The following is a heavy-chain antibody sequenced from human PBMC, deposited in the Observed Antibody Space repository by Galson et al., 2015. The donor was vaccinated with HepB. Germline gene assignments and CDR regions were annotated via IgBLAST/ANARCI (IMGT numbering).Heavy chain of an antibody. V-gene: IGHV3-7*03. J-gene: IGHJ4*02. Sequence: SLRLSCAAAGFSFGNYWRRWVRQAPGEGLEWVANIKPDGSEKYYADTVKGRFSIPRDNPKKSRYLQMNSLRAEDTAVYYCARDCTSGASVYYFDYWGQGTLVTVSS. CDR2: IKPDGSEK. D-gene: IGHD2-8*01. CDR1: GFSFGNYW. CDR3: ARDCTSGASVYYFDY.